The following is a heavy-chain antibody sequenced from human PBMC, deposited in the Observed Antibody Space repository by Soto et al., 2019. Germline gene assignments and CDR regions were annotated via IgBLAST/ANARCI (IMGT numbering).Heavy chain of an antibody. V-gene: IGHV3-23*01. Sequence: PGGSLRLSCAASGFTFSSYAMSWVRQAPGKGLEWVSAISGSGGSTYYADSVKGRFTISRDNSKNTLYLQMNSLRAEDTAVYYCAKDREKRDCTNGVCPPYYYGMDGWGQGTTGTVSS. CDR1: GFTFSSYA. D-gene: IGHD2-8*01. CDR2: ISGSGGST. CDR3: AKDREKRDCTNGVCPPYYYGMDG. J-gene: IGHJ6*02.